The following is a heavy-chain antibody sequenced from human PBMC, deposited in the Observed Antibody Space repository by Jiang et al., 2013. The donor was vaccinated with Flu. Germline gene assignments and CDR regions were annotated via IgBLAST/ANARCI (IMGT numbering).Heavy chain of an antibody. D-gene: IGHD1-14*01. Sequence: VQLLESGGGLAQPGGSLRLSCVASGFTLSSYAMSWVRQAPGKGLEWVSGISGSGSGTYYADSVQGRFTISRDNTRNTLFLQMNSLRAEDTAVYYCAKNLNPIYYDYGMDVWGQGTTVSVSS. J-gene: IGHJ6*02. CDR2: ISGSGSGT. CDR1: GFTLSSYA. CDR3: AKNLNPIYYDYGMDV. V-gene: IGHV3-23*01.